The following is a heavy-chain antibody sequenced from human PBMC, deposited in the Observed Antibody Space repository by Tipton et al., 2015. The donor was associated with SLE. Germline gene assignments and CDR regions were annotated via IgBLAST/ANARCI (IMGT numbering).Heavy chain of an antibody. CDR2: IHNTGST. CDR3: ARRSDDYSNWFDP. D-gene: IGHD4-11*01. CDR1: GDSFTNDAHY. J-gene: IGHJ5*02. Sequence: TLSLTCTVSGDSFTNDAHYWGWIRQTAGKGLEWLGRIHNTGSTYYNPSLKSRVTISLDTSTNQFSLRLTSVTAADTAEYYCARRSDDYSNWFDPWGQGTQVTVSS. V-gene: IGHV4-61*02.